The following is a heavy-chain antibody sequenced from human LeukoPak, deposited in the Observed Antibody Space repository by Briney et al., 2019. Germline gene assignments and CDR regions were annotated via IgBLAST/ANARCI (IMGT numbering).Heavy chain of an antibody. CDR3: ARAYYSSSWYPYFDY. Sequence: SETLSLTCTVSGGSISSSTYYWGWIRQPPGKGLEWIGSFFYSGSTYYNPSLKSRVTISVDTSKNQFSLKLSSVTAADTAVYYCARAYYSSSWYPYFDYWGQGTLVTVSS. D-gene: IGHD6-13*01. CDR1: GGSISSSTYY. J-gene: IGHJ4*02. CDR2: FFYSGST. V-gene: IGHV4-39*07.